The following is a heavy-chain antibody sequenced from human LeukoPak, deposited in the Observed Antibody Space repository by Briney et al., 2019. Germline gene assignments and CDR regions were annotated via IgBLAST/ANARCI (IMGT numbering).Heavy chain of an antibody. D-gene: IGHD6-6*01. CDR1: GGSISSSSYY. CDR2: IYYSGST. CDR3: ARQDSSSPQAFRFDP. J-gene: IGHJ5*02. V-gene: IGHV4-39*01. Sequence: SETLSLTCTVSGGSISSSSYYWGWIRQPPGKGLEWIGSIYYSGSTYYNPSLKSRVTISVDTSKNQFSLKLSSVTAADTAVYYCARQDSSSPQAFRFDPWGQGTLVTVSS.